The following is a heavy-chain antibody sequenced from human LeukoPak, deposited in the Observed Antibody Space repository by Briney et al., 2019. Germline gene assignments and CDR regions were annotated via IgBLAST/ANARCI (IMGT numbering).Heavy chain of an antibody. CDR2: TYYRSKWYN. J-gene: IGHJ4*02. V-gene: IGHV6-1*01. D-gene: IGHD3-10*01. CDR3: ARLNYGFDY. CDR1: GDSVSSILVA. Sequence: SQTLSLTCAISGDSVSSILVAWNWIRQSPSRGLEWLGRTYYRSKWYNDYAVSVKSRITINPDTSKNQFSLQMNSVTPEDTAMYYCARLNYGFDYWGQGTLVTVSS.